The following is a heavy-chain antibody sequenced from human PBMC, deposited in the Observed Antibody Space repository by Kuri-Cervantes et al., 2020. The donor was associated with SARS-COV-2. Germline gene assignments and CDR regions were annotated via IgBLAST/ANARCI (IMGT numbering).Heavy chain of an antibody. CDR3: AIIDSGYYYDSSGYYYFDY. D-gene: IGHD3-22*01. V-gene: IGHV3-69-1*01. Sequence: GESLKISCAASGFTFSDYYMNWVRQAPGKGLEWVSSISSSSTIYYADSVKGRFTISRDNAKNSLYLQMNSLRAEDTAVYYCAIIDSGYYYDSSGYYYFDYWGQGTLVTVSS. CDR1: GFTFSDYY. CDR2: ISSSSTI. J-gene: IGHJ4*02.